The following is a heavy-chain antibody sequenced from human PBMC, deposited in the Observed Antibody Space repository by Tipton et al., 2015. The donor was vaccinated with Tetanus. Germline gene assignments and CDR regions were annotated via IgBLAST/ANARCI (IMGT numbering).Heavy chain of an antibody. CDR1: GGSTSSYY. CDR3: ARERRGPLHRDCAKDSSGWYSAFDI. D-gene: IGHD6-19*01. Sequence: TLSLTCTVSGGSTSSYYWSWIRQPPGKGLEWIGYIYYSGSTNYNPSLKRRVTITVDTSKNQFSLKLSSVTAADTAVYYCARERRGPLHRDCAKDSSGWYSAFDIWGQGTMVTVSS. J-gene: IGHJ3*02. CDR2: IYYSGST. V-gene: IGHV4-59*12.